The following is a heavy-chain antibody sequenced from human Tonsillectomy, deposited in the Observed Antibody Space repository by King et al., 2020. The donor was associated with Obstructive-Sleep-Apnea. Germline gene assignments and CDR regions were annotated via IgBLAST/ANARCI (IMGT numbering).Heavy chain of an antibody. D-gene: IGHD3-10*01. CDR3: AKDEGITMVRGVIIPSGMDV. Sequence: VQLVESGGVVVQPGGSLRLSCAASGFTFDDYAMHWGREAPGKGLGCVALCSWDGGMTSFSDSVKGRFTISRYNSKNSLYLQMNSLRAEDTALYYCAKDEGITMVRGVIIPSGMDVWGQGTTVTVSS. CDR2: CSWDGGMT. J-gene: IGHJ6*02. V-gene: IGHV3-43D*03. CDR1: GFTFDDYA.